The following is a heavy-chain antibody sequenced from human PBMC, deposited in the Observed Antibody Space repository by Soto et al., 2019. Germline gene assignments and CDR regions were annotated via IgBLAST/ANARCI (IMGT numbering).Heavy chain of an antibody. CDR2: IWYDGSNK. Sequence: QVQLVESGGGVVQPGRSLRLSCAASGFTFSSYGMHWVRQAPGKGLEWVAVIWYDGSNKYYADSVKGRFTISRDNSKNTLYLQMNSLRAADTAVYYCARDLGARPYGMDVWGQGTTVTVSS. J-gene: IGHJ6*02. V-gene: IGHV3-33*01. CDR3: ARDLGARPYGMDV. D-gene: IGHD6-6*01. CDR1: GFTFSSYG.